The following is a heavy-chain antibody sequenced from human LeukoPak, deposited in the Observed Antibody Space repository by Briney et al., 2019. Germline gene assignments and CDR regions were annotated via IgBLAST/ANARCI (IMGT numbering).Heavy chain of an antibody. CDR1: GYSFTSYW. CDR3: ARLRLKDILTGYFGRENWFDP. Sequence: GESLKISCKGSGYSFTSYWIGWVRQMLGKGLEWMGIIYPGDSDTRYSPSFQGQVTIPADKSISTAYLQWSSLKASDTAMYYCARLRLKDILTGYFGRENWFDPWGQGTLVTVSS. CDR2: IYPGDSDT. V-gene: IGHV5-51*01. D-gene: IGHD3-9*01. J-gene: IGHJ5*02.